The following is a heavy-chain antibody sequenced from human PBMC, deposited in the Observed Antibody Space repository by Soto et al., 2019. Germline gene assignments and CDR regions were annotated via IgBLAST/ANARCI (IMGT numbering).Heavy chain of an antibody. CDR2: IIPIFGTA. D-gene: IGHD5-18*01. J-gene: IGHJ4*02. V-gene: IGHV1-69*06. Sequence: SVKVSCKASGGTFSSYAISWVRQAPGQGLEWMGGIIPIFGTANYAQKFQGRVTITADKSTSTAYMELSSLRSEDTDVCYCATPDTAMVHKYGYFDYWGQGTLVTVSS. CDR3: ATPDTAMVHKYGYFDY. CDR1: GGTFSSYA.